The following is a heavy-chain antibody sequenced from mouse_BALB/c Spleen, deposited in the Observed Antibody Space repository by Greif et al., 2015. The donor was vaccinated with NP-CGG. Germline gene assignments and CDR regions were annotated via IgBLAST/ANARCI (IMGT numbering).Heavy chain of an antibody. CDR2: ISDGGSYT. Sequence: EVKLVESGGGLVKPGGSLKLSCAASGFTFSDYYMYWVRQTPEKRLEWVATISDGGSYTYYPDSVKGRFTISRDNAKNNLYLQMSSLKSEDTAMYYCARDGKFRQARFAYWGQGTLVTVSA. CDR1: GFTFSDYY. V-gene: IGHV5-4*02. D-gene: IGHD1-3*01. CDR3: ARDGKFRQARFAY. J-gene: IGHJ3*01.